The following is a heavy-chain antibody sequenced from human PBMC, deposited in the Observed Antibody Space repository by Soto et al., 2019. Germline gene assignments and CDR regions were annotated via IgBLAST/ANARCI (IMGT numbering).Heavy chain of an antibody. J-gene: IGHJ6*03. D-gene: IGHD2-15*01. CDR1: GGSISSSSYY. CDR2: IYYSGST. CDR3: ARPVASYYYYYMDV. V-gene: IGHV4-39*01. Sequence: SETLSLTCTVSGGSISSSSYYWGWIRQPPGKGLEWIGSIYYSGSTYYNPSLKSRVTISVDTSKNQFSLKLSSVTAADTAVYYCARPVASYYYYYMDVWGKGTTVTVSS.